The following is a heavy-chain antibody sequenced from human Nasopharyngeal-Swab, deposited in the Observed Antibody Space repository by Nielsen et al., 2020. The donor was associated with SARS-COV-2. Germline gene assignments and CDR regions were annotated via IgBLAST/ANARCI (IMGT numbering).Heavy chain of an antibody. CDR2: ISSSSSYI. D-gene: IGHD3-16*01. CDR1: GFTFSSYS. CDR3: ARGGVRSYWFDP. Sequence: GESLKISRAASGFTFSSYSMNWVRQAPGKGLEWVSSISSSSSYIYYADSVKGRFTISRDNAKNSLYLQMNSLRAEDTGVYYCARGGVRSYWFDPWGQGTLVTVSS. J-gene: IGHJ5*02. V-gene: IGHV3-21*01.